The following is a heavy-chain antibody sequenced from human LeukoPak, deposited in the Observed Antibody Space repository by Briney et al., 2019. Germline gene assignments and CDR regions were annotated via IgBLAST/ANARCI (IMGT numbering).Heavy chain of an antibody. D-gene: IGHD1-26*01. CDR2: IRYDGSNK. CDR3: AGTVVGSTRPSPDY. V-gene: IGHV3-30*02. CDR1: GFTFSSYG. J-gene: IGHJ4*02. Sequence: PGGSLRLSCAASGFTFSSYGMHWVRQAPGKGLEWVAFIRYDGSNKYYADSVKGRFTISRDNSKNTLYLQMNSLRAEDTAVYYCAGTVVGSTRPSPDYWGQGTLVTVSS.